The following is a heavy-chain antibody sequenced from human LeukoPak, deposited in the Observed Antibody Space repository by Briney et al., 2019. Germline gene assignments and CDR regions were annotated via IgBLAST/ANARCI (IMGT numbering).Heavy chain of an antibody. V-gene: IGHV5-51*01. Sequence: GESLKISCKGSGYSFPNYCIGRVRQMPGKGLEWMVVIYPGDSDTRYSPSFRGQVTISADKSISTAYLQWSSLKASDTAMYYCARTRYYGSSYNYMDVWGKGTTVTVSS. D-gene: IGHD3-10*01. CDR3: ARTRYYGSSYNYMDV. CDR1: GYSFPNYC. CDR2: IYPGDSDT. J-gene: IGHJ6*03.